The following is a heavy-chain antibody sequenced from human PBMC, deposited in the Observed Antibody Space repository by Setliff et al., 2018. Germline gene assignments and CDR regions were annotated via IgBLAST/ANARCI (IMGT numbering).Heavy chain of an antibody. CDR3: ARRGGTAGARAFDM. CDR1: GFTFSSYA. Sequence: PGGSLRLSCAASGFTFSSYAMSWVRQAPGKEPEWVSTITDSGRTTYYGPSLRGRFTISRDNSRNTLYLQMNSLRAEDAAIYYRARRGGTAGARAFDMWGQGTMVTVSS. J-gene: IGHJ3*02. CDR2: ITDSGRTT. D-gene: IGHD2-8*02. V-gene: IGHV3-23*01.